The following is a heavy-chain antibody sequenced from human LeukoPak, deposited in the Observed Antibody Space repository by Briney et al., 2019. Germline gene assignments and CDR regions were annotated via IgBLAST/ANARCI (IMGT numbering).Heavy chain of an antibody. CDR2: ISSSSSYI. V-gene: IGHV3-21*01. CDR1: GCTFSSYA. CDR3: VVGATSAAFDI. D-gene: IGHD1-26*01. Sequence: GGSLRLSCAASGCTFSSYAMSWVRQAPGKGLEWVSSISSSSSYIYYADSVKGRFTISRDNAKNSLYLQMNSLRAEDTAVYYCVVGATSAAFDIWGQGTMVTVSS. J-gene: IGHJ3*02.